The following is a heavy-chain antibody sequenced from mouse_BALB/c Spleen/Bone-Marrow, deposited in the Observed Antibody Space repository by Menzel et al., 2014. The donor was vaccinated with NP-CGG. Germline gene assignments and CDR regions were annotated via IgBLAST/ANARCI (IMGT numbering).Heavy chain of an antibody. CDR2: IYPGNGGI. D-gene: IGHD3-1*01. CDR1: GYTFTSYN. Sequence: LQQPGAELVRSGASVKMSCKASGYTFTSYNMHWVKQTPGQGLEWIGYIYPGNGGINYNQEFKGKATLTADTSSSTAYMQISSLTSEDSAVYFCARGNSGLDYWGQGTTLTVSS. V-gene: IGHV1-12*01. J-gene: IGHJ2*01. CDR3: ARGNSGLDY.